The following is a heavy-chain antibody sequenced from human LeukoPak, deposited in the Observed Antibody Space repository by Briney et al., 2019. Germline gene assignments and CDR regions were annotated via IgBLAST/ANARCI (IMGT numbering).Heavy chain of an antibody. J-gene: IGHJ4*02. CDR1: GYTFTSYG. D-gene: IGHD2-2*01. CDR2: ISAYNGNT. CDR3: ARDFIRYCSSTSCQISYYFDY. Sequence: GASVKVSCKASGYTFTSYGISWVRQAPGQGLEWMGWISAYNGNTNYAQKLQGRVTMTTDTSTSTAYMELRSLRSDDTAVYYCARDFIRYCSSTSCQISYYFDYWGQGTLVTVSS. V-gene: IGHV1-18*01.